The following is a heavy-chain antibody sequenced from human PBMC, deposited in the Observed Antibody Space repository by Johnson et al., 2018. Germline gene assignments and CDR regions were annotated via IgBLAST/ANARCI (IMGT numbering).Heavy chain of an antibody. Sequence: QVQLVESGGGVVQPGRSLRLSCAASGFTFSSYGMHWVRQAPGKGLEWVAVISYDGSNKYYADSVKGRFTISRDNSKNTLYLQMNRLRAEDTAVYYCARDTAAGPCYYHYGIVVWGAGTTVTVSS. CDR1: GFTFSSYG. CDR2: ISYDGSNK. V-gene: IGHV3-30*03. CDR3: ARDTAAGPCYYHYGIVV. D-gene: IGHD6-13*01. J-gene: IGHJ6*02.